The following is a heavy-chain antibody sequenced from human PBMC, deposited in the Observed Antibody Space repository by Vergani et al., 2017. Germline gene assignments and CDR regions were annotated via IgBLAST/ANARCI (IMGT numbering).Heavy chain of an antibody. CDR3: AGQSWGGGGYRFDH. CDR2: IFYTGTS. J-gene: IGHJ4*02. D-gene: IGHD5-18*01. V-gene: IGHV4-39*01. Sequence: QLQLQESGPGLLKPSETLSLTCSVSGTSISGSSDYWGWIRQPPGKGVEWIVSIFYTGTSYYNPSLESRATNSVDTSKNQFSLKVKSVTAADTAVYYCAGQSWGGGGYRFDHRGQGTMVTVSS. CDR1: GTSISGSSDY.